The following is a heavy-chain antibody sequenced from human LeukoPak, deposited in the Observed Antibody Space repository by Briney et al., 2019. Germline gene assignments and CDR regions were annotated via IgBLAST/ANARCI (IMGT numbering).Heavy chain of an antibody. Sequence: GGSLRLSCAASGFTFSSYSMNWVRQPPGNGLEWVSSISSSSSYIYYADSVKGRFTISRDNAKNSLYLQMNSLRAEVTAVYYCTRDLTILIGDWGQGTLVTVSS. CDR1: GFTFSSYS. CDR2: ISSSSSYI. J-gene: IGHJ4*02. CDR3: TRDLTILIGD. V-gene: IGHV3-21*01. D-gene: IGHD7-27*01.